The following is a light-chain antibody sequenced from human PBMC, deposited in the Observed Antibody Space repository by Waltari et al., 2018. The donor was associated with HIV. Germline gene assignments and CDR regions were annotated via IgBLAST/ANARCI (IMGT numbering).Light chain of an antibody. CDR3: SSYASNNTFVV. CDR2: EAT. V-gene: IGLV2-8*01. CDR1: RRDIGRYAF. J-gene: IGLJ2*01. Sequence: QSALTQPPSASGPPGHSVTIYCNGTRRDIGRYAFVSLYQLHPDKAPKLILYEATKRPSGVPDRFSGSKSGNTASLTVSGLQTDDEADYYCSSYASNNTFVVFGGGTKLTVL.